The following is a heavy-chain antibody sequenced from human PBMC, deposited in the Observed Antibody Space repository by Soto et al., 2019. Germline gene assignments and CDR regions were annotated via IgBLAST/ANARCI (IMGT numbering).Heavy chain of an antibody. J-gene: IGHJ6*02. CDR2: IGAARDP. V-gene: IGHV3-13*05. CDR3: ARAYTGRLPRRADYYYAMDV. D-gene: IGHD2-2*02. Sequence: GGSLRLSCAASGFSFSTYPMTWVRQAPGKRLEGVSAIGAARDPYYLGSVKGRFTISRENAKNSVYLQMNGLRAGDSAVYYCARAYTGRLPRRADYYYAMDVWGQGTTVTVSS. CDR1: GFSFSTYP.